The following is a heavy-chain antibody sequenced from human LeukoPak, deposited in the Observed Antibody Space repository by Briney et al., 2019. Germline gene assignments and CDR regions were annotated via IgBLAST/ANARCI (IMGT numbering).Heavy chain of an antibody. J-gene: IGHJ6*04. D-gene: IGHD5-18*01. CDR3: ARDGYGDYYYYYGMDV. CDR2: IYHSGST. Sequence: GTLSLTCAVSGGSISSSKWWSWVRQPPGKGLEWIGEIYHSGSTNYNPSLKSRVTISVDKSKNQFSLKLSSVTAADTAVYYCARDGYGDYYYYYGMDVWGKGTTVTVSS. V-gene: IGHV4-4*02. CDR1: GGSISSSKW.